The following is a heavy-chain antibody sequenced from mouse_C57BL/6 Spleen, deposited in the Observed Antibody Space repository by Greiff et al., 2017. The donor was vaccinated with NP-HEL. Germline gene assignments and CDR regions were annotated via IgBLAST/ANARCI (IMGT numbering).Heavy chain of an antibody. D-gene: IGHD3-1*01. CDR1: GYTFTSYT. Sequence: VQLQQSGAELARPGASVKMSCKASGYTFTSYTMHWVKQRPGQGLEWIGYINPSSGYTKYNQKFKDKATLTADKSSSTAYMQLSSLTSEDSAVYYCEREGTAQATSDWGQGTTLTVSS. CDR3: EREGTAQATSD. J-gene: IGHJ2*01. V-gene: IGHV1-4*01. CDR2: INPSSGYT.